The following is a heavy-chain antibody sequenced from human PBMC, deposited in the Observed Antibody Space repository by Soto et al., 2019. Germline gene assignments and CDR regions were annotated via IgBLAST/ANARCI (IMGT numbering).Heavy chain of an antibody. CDR1: GGSISSYY. CDR2: IYYSGST. D-gene: IGHD6-13*01. J-gene: IGHJ4*02. V-gene: IGHV4-59*01. Sequence: SETLSLTCTVSGGSISSYYWSWIRQPPGKGLEWIGYIYYSGSTNYNPSLKSRVTISVDTSKNQFSLKLSSVTAADTAVYYCARSGYSSSWYVSWGQGTLVTVSS. CDR3: ARSGYSSSWYVS.